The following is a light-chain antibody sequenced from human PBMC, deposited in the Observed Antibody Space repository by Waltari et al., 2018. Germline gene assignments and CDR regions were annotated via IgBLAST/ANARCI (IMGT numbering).Light chain of an antibody. CDR3: QQYYSTPYT. CDR1: QSVLYSSNNQNY. CDR2: WAS. J-gene: IGKJ2*01. Sequence: DIVMTQSPDSLAVSLGERATINCKSSQSVLYSSNNQNYLAWFQQKPVQPPHLLIYWASTRESGVPDRFSGSGSGTDFTLTISSLQAEDVAVYYCQQYYSTPYTFGQGTKLEIK. V-gene: IGKV4-1*01.